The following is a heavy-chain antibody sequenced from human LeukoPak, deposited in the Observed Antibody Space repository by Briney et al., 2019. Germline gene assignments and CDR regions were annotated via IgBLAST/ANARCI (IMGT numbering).Heavy chain of an antibody. J-gene: IGHJ5*02. Sequence: GGSLRLSCAASGFTFSSYAMSWVRQAPGKGLEWVSAISGSGGSTYYADSVKGRFTISRDNSKNTPYLQMNSLRAEDTAVYYCAKARYCSSTSCYLGFDPWGQGTLVTVSS. CDR2: ISGSGGST. V-gene: IGHV3-23*01. D-gene: IGHD2-2*01. CDR3: AKARYCSSTSCYLGFDP. CDR1: GFTFSSYA.